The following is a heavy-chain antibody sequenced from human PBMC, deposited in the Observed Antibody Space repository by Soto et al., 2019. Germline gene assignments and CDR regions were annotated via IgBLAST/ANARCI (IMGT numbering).Heavy chain of an antibody. V-gene: IGHV1-18*04. CDR1: GDTCTSDV. J-gene: IGHJ5*02. CDR3: ARDGGVIVVVPSSWFDP. CDR2: ISAYNGNT. Sequence: ASVQVSGRDSGDTCTSDVISWGRQAPGQGLEWMGWISAYNGNTNYAQKLQGRVTMTTDTSTSTAYMELRSLRSDDTAVYYCARDGGVIVVVPSSWFDPWGQGTLVTVSS. D-gene: IGHD2-2*01.